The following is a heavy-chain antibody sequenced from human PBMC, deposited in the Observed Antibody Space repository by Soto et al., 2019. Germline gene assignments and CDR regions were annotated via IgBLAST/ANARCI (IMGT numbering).Heavy chain of an antibody. D-gene: IGHD6-19*01. V-gene: IGHV3-9*01. CDR3: AKDRGLVLSFYFDY. J-gene: IGHJ4*02. CDR1: GFTFDDYA. Sequence: EVQLVESGGGLVQPGRSLRLSCAASGFTFDDYAMHWVRQAPGKGLEWVSGISWNSGSIDYADSVKGRFTISRDNAKNALYLQMNSLRAEDKALYYCAKDRGLVLSFYFDYWGQGTLVTVSS. CDR2: ISWNSGSI.